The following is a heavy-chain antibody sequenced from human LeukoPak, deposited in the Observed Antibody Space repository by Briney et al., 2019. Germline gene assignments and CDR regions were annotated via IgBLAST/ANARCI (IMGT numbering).Heavy chain of an antibody. D-gene: IGHD2-2*01. Sequence: GASVKVSCKASGYTFSNFGINWVRQAPGQGLEWMGWISGNNDNPNYGQKFQGRFTVTTDSSTNTAYMELRNLGLDDTAVYYCARDGTSTDDYWGQGTLVTVSS. V-gene: IGHV1-18*01. CDR2: ISGNNDNP. CDR1: GYTFSNFG. J-gene: IGHJ4*02. CDR3: ARDGTSTDDY.